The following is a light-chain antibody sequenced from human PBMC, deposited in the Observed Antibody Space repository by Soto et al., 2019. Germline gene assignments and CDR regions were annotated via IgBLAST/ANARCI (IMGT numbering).Light chain of an antibody. V-gene: IGLV2-14*03. CDR2: DVT. Sequence: QSALTQPASVSGSPGQSITISCTGTSSDVGGYNYVSWYQQHPGKPPKLMIYDVTNRPSGVSDRFSGSKSGNTASLTISGLRAEDEGVYHCSSFTRINTYVFGTGTKLTVL. CDR3: SSFTRINTYV. J-gene: IGLJ1*01. CDR1: SSDVGGYNY.